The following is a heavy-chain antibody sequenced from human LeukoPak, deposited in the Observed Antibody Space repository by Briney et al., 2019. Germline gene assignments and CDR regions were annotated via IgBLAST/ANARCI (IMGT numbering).Heavy chain of an antibody. V-gene: IGHV1-46*01. Sequence: ASVKVSCKASGYTFTSYYMHWVRQAPGQGLEWMGIINPSGGSRSHAQKFQGRVTMTRDTSTSTVYMELRSLRSDDTAVYYCARGRDGYNGLMDYWGQGTLVTVSS. J-gene: IGHJ4*02. D-gene: IGHD5-24*01. CDR2: INPSGGSR. CDR3: ARGRDGYNGLMDY. CDR1: GYTFTSYY.